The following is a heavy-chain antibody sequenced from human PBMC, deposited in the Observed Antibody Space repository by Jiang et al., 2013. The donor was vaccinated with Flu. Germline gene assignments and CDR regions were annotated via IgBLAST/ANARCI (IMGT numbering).Heavy chain of an antibody. CDR2: TYPGDSDT. CDR3: ARLTPPRRSILRLLEWLYFDY. CDR1: GYTFTSYW. J-gene: IGHJ4*02. Sequence: GAEVKKPGESLKISCKGSGYTFTSYWIAWVRHMPGKGLEWMGITYPGDSDTRYSPSFQGQVSISADKSISTAYLQWSSLKASDTAIYYCARLTPPRRSILRLLEWLYFDYWGQGTLVTVSS. D-gene: IGHD3-3*01. V-gene: IGHV5-51*03.